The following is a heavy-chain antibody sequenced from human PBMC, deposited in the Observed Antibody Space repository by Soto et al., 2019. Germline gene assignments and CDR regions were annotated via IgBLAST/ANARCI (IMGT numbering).Heavy chain of an antibody. CDR3: ARDCRYCSSTSSDAFDI. D-gene: IGHD2-2*01. Sequence: QVQLQESGPGLVKPSGTLSLTCAVSSGSISSSNWWSWVRQPPGKGPELIGEIYHSGSTNYNPSLKSRVTISVDKSKYQFSLNLSSVTAADTAVYYCARDCRYCSSTSSDAFDIWGQGTMVTVSS. J-gene: IGHJ3*02. V-gene: IGHV4-4*02. CDR1: SGSISSSNW. CDR2: IYHSGST.